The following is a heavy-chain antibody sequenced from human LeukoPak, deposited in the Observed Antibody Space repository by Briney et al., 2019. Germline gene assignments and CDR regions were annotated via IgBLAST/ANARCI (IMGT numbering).Heavy chain of an antibody. D-gene: IGHD3-10*01. J-gene: IGHJ4*02. Sequence: ASVKVSCKASGYTFSSYDMNWVRQATGQGREWMGWMNPNSGNTGYAQKFQGRVNMTRNTSISTAYMELSSLRSEDTAVYYCARKFLGSRGYYFDYWGQGTLVTVSS. CDR2: MNPNSGNT. V-gene: IGHV1-8*01. CDR1: GYTFSSYD. CDR3: ARKFLGSRGYYFDY.